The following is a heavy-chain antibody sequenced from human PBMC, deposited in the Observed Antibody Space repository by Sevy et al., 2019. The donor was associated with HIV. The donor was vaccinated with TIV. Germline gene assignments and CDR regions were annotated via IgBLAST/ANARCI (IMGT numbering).Heavy chain of an antibody. Sequence: GGSLRLSCAASGFTVSSNYMSWVRQAPGKGLEWVSVIYSGGSTYYADSVKGRFTISRDNSKNTLYLQMNSLGAEDTAVYYCARVRVAAAGTRYYYYGMDVWGQGTTVTVSS. D-gene: IGHD6-13*01. CDR3: ARVRVAAAGTRYYYYGMDV. V-gene: IGHV3-53*01. J-gene: IGHJ6*02. CDR2: IYSGGST. CDR1: GFTVSSNY.